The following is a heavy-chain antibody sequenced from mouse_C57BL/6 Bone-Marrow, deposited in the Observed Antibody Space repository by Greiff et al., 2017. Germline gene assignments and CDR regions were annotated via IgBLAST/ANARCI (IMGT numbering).Heavy chain of an antibody. J-gene: IGHJ4*01. V-gene: IGHV1-52*01. Sequence: QVQLKQPGAELVRPGSSVKLSCKASGYTFTSSWMHWVKQGPIQGLEWIGNLDPSDSEPHYNQKFKDKATLTVDKSSSTAYMQLSSLTSEDSAVYYCAGDGGSSYGAMDYWGQGTSVTVAS. CDR3: AGDGGSSYGAMDY. CDR2: LDPSDSEP. D-gene: IGHD1-1*01. CDR1: GYTFTSSW.